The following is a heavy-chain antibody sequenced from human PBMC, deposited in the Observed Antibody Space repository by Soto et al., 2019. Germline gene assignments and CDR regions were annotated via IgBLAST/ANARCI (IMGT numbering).Heavy chain of an antibody. V-gene: IGHV3-48*02. D-gene: IGHD6-19*01. Sequence: VQLVESGGGVVQPGRSLRLSCAASGFTFSSYSMNWVRQAPGKGLEWVSYISSSSSTIYYADSVKGRFTISRDNAKNSLYLQMNSLRDEDTAVYYCARVAQAVAGSSADDYWGQGTLVTVSS. CDR3: ARVAQAVAGSSADDY. J-gene: IGHJ4*02. CDR1: GFTFSSYS. CDR2: ISSSSSTI.